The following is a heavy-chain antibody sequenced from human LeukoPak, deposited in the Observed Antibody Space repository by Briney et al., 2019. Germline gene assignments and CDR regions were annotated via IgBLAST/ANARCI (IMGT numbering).Heavy chain of an antibody. CDR1: GGSFSGYY. Sequence: SETLSLTCAVYGGSFSGYYWSWIRQPPGKGLEWIGEINHSGSTNYNPSLKSRVTISVDTSKNQFSLKLSSVTAADTAVYYCARGRVLTRWGQGTLVTVSS. D-gene: IGHD3-9*01. J-gene: IGHJ4*02. CDR3: ARGRVLTR. V-gene: IGHV4-34*01. CDR2: INHSGST.